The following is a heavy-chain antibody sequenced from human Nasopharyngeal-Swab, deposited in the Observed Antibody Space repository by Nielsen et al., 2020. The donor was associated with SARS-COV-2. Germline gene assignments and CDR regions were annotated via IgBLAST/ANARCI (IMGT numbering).Heavy chain of an antibody. D-gene: IGHD2-2*01. CDR2: IKQSGSGQ. CDR1: GFTFSSYW. Sequence: GGSLRFSCAASGFTFSSYWMSWVRQAAGKGLEWVAHIKQSGSGQYYVDSVKGRFTISRDNAKNSLSLQMNSLRAEDTAVYYCARYCSTTSCPRGFDYWGQGTLVTVSS. J-gene: IGHJ4*02. CDR3: ARYCSTTSCPRGFDY. V-gene: IGHV3-7*01.